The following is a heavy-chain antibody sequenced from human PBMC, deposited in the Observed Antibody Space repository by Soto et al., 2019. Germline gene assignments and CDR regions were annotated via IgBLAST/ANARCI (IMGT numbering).Heavy chain of an antibody. D-gene: IGHD4-17*01. CDR1: GGTFSSYA. CDR3: ARDYYGDYAGSSLDY. V-gene: IGHV1-69*13. J-gene: IGHJ4*02. CDR2: IIPIFGTA. Sequence: SVKVSCKASGGTFSSYAISWVRQAPGQGLEWMGGIIPIFGTANYAQKFQGRVTITADESTSTAYMEPSSLRSEDTAVYYCARDYYGDYAGSSLDYWGQGTLVTVSS.